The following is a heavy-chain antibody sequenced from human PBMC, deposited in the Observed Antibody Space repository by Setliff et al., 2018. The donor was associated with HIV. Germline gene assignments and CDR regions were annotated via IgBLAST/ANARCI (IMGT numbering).Heavy chain of an antibody. CDR2: IYDSGTT. CDR3: MDFAIAGAWDY. J-gene: IGHJ4*02. Sequence: PSETLSLTCTVSGGSISGFYWNWIRQSAGKGLQWIGRIYDSGTTKYNPSLKSRVTMSLDTSKNQFSLNLDSVTAADTAVYYCMDFAIAGAWDYWGQGTLVTVSS. D-gene: IGHD6-13*01. CDR1: GGSISGFY. V-gene: IGHV4-4*07.